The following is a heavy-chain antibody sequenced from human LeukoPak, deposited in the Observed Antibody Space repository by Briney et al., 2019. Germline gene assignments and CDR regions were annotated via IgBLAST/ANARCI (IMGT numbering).Heavy chain of an antibody. Sequence: SETLSLTCTVSGGSISSYYWSWIRQPPGKGLEWIGYIYYSGSTNYNPSLKSRVTISVDTSKNQFSLKLSSVTAADTAVYYCARVISSGYDSSGYDYWGQGTLVTVSS. CDR2: IYYSGST. CDR3: ARVISSGYDSSGYDY. V-gene: IGHV4-59*01. D-gene: IGHD3-22*01. CDR1: GGSISSYY. J-gene: IGHJ4*02.